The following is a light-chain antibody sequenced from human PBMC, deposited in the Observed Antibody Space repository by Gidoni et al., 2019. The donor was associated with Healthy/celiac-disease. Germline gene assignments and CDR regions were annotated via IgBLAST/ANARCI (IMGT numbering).Light chain of an antibody. CDR1: QGISSY. CDR3: QQSYSTPMCS. V-gene: IGKV1-39*01. Sequence: DIQMNQSPSSLSASVGDRVTITCRASQGISSYLNWYQQKPGKAPKLLIYAASSLQSGVPSRFSGSGSGTDFTLTISSLQPEDFATYYCQQSYSTPMCSFGQGTKXEIK. CDR2: AAS. J-gene: IGKJ2*04.